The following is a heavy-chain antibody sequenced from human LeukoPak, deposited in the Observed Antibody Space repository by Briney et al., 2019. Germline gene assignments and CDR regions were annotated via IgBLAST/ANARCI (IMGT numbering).Heavy chain of an antibody. V-gene: IGHV4-4*02. CDR3: ARGVAAAGTPFDY. CDR2: IYHSGST. Sequence: SETLSLTCAVSGGSISSGNWWSWVRQPPGKGLEWIGEIYHSGSTNYKPSLKSRVTISVDTSKNQFSLKLSSVTAADTAVYYCARGVAAAGTPFDYWGQGTLVTVSS. D-gene: IGHD6-13*01. CDR1: GGSISSGNW. J-gene: IGHJ4*02.